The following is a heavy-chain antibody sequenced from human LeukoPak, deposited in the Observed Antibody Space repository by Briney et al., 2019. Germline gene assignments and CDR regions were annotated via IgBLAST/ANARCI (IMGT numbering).Heavy chain of an antibody. V-gene: IGHV4-39*07. D-gene: IGHD3-10*01. CDR3: ARIYGSGSYFTDY. CDR1: GGSISSSSYY. Sequence: KASETLSLTCTVSGGSISSSSYYWGWIRQSPGKGLEWIGSIYHSGRTYYNPSLKSRVTISVDTSKNQFSLKLSSVTAADTAVYYCARIYGSGSYFTDYWGQGTLVTVSS. J-gene: IGHJ4*02. CDR2: IYHSGRT.